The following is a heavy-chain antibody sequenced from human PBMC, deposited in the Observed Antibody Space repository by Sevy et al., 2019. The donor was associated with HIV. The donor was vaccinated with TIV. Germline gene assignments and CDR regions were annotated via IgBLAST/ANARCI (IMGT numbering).Heavy chain of an antibody. CDR2: INPNSAVT. CDR3: ASTLAVAGRGDFGY. D-gene: IGHD6-19*01. CDR1: GYTFTGYY. V-gene: IGHV1-2*02. J-gene: IGHJ4*02. Sequence: ASVKVSCKASGYTFTGYYMHWVRQAPGQGLEWMGWINPNSAVTNYAQKFQGRVTMTRDTSISTAYMDLTYLRSDDTAVYYCASTLAVAGRGDFGYWGQGTLVTFSS.